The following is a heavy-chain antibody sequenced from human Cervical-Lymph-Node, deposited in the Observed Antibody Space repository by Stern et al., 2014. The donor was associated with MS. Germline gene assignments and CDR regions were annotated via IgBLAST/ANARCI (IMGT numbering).Heavy chain of an antibody. V-gene: IGHV1-69*01. CDR1: GGTFSKFP. J-gene: IGHJ5*02. CDR2: IFPVFGTP. D-gene: IGHD6-13*01. CDR3: ALSSETSDRWYSLGYDL. Sequence: EQLVASKAEGTKPGSSVKVSCKASGGTFSKFPSSCVRQAPGQGLEWMGGIFPVFGTPTYAQEFRGRVTITADVSTSTVYMELSSLRSDDTAVYYCALSSETSDRWYSLGYDLWGQGTLVTVSS.